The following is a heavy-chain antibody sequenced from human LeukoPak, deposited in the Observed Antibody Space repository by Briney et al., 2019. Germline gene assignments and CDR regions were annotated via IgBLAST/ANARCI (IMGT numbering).Heavy chain of an antibody. V-gene: IGHV4-34*01. J-gene: IGHJ4*02. CDR2: INHSGST. CDR3: ARVYSSGYSDDY. Sequence: SETLSLTCAVYGGSFSGYYWSWIHQPPGKGLEWIGEINHSGSTNYNPSLKSRVTISVDTSKNQFSLKLSSVTAADTAVYYCARVYSSGYSDDYWGQGTLVTVSS. CDR1: GGSFSGYY. D-gene: IGHD3-22*01.